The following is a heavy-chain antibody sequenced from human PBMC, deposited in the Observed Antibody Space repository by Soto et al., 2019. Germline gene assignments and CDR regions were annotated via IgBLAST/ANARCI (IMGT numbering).Heavy chain of an antibody. CDR1: GGSINSDDHY. Sequence: PSETLSLTCSVSGGSINSDDHYWTWIRQPPGKGLEWIGSIYYSGTTNYNPSLKSRITVSIDTSKNQFSLNLTSVTAADTALYYCARQRRGGYWSAPWGQGTPVTVSS. CDR3: ARQRRGGYWSAP. CDR2: IYYSGTT. J-gene: IGHJ5*02. V-gene: IGHV4-30-4*01.